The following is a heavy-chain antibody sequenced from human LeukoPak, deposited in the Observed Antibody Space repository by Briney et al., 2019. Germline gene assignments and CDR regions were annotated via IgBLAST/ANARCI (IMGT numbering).Heavy chain of an antibody. J-gene: IGHJ4*02. Sequence: GGSLRLSCAASGFTFSDYYMSWIRQAPGKGLEWVSYISSSSSYTNYADSVKGRFTISRGNAKNSLYLQMNSLRAEDTAVYYCARDRSYDILTGYSGILFDYWGQGTLVTVSS. D-gene: IGHD3-9*01. CDR1: GFTFSDYY. CDR2: ISSSSSYT. CDR3: ARDRSYDILTGYSGILFDY. V-gene: IGHV3-11*06.